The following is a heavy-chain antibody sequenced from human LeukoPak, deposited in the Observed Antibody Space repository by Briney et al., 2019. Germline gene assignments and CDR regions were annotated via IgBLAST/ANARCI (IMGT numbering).Heavy chain of an antibody. D-gene: IGHD6-13*01. J-gene: IGHJ6*02. CDR2: MRRDGNEI. CDR1: GFTFSTYW. Sequence: GGSLRLSCSASGFTFSTYWMSWVRQAPGKGLEWVANMRRDGNEIYYLDSVRGRFTISRDNAKNSLYLQMNSLRAEDAAVYYCARGGSSWYRQNYYYYGIDVWGQGTTVTVSS. CDR3: ARGGSSWYRQNYYYYGIDV. V-gene: IGHV3-7*03.